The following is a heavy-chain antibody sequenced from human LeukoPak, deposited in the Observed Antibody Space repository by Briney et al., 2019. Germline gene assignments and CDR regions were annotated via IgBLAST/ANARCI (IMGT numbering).Heavy chain of an antibody. CDR3: ARDLKGGNHGLGTYYYYGMDV. Sequence: GGSLRLSCAASGFTFSSYAMSWVRQAPGKGLEWVSAISGSGGSTYYADSVKGRFTISRDNSKNTLYLQMNSLRAEDTAVYYCARDLKGGNHGLGTYYYYGMDVWGQGTTVTVSS. J-gene: IGHJ6*02. V-gene: IGHV3-23*01. CDR1: GFTFSSYA. D-gene: IGHD1-14*01. CDR2: ISGSGGST.